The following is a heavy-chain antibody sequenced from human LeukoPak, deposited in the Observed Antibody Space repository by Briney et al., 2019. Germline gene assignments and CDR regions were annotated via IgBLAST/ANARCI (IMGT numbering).Heavy chain of an antibody. D-gene: IGHD3-22*01. CDR1: GFTFSSYG. J-gene: IGHJ4*02. V-gene: IGHV3-30*18. CDR2: ISYDGSNK. CDR3: AKDRSYYDSSGFFDY. Sequence: GGSLRLSCAASGFTFSSYGMHWVRQAPGKGLEWVAVISYDGSNKYYADSVKGRFTISGDNSKNTLYLQMNSLRAEDTAVYYCAKDRSYYDSSGFFDYWGQGTLVTVSS.